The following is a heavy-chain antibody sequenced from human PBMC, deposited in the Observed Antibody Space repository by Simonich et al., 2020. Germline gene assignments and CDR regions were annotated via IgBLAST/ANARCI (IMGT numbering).Heavy chain of an antibody. J-gene: IGHJ3*02. D-gene: IGHD2-2*01. Sequence: QVQLVQSGAEVKKHGASVQVSCKASGYTFTGYYMHWVRQAPGQRLGWMGWINRNSSSTNYEQKFQGRVTMTRDTSISTAYMELSRLRSDDTAVYYCARDPVVPAAIRNAFDIWGQGTMVTVSS. CDR3: ARDPVVPAAIRNAFDI. CDR1: GYTFTGYY. V-gene: IGHV1-2*02. CDR2: INRNSSST.